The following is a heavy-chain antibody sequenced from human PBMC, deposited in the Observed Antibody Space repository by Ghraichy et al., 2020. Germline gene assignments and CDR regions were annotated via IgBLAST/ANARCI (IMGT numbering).Heavy chain of an antibody. D-gene: IGHD6-13*01. J-gene: IGHJ6*02. Sequence: GGSLRLSCAASGFTFSRFWMSWVRQAPGKGLEWVANINQDGSEEYYLDSVKGRFTISRDNAKNSLYLQMNSLRAEDTAVYYCTRDNGQTRAAAGTTSYYYYGMDVWGQGTTVTVSS. CDR2: INQDGSEE. V-gene: IGHV3-7*01. CDR1: GFTFSRFW. CDR3: TRDNGQTRAAAGTTSYYYYGMDV.